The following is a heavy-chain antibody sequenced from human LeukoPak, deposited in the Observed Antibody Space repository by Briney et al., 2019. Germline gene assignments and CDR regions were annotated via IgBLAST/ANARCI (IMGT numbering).Heavy chain of an antibody. V-gene: IGHV4-34*01. CDR2: INHSGST. Sequence: KPSETLSLTCAVYGGSFSGYYWSWIRQPPGKGLEWIGEINHSGSTNYNPSLKSRVTISVDTSKNQFSLKLSSVTAADTAVYYCARVHVEYSSSSDPYYFDYWGQGTLVTVSS. D-gene: IGHD6-6*01. CDR3: ARVHVEYSSSSDPYYFDY. CDR1: GGSFSGYY. J-gene: IGHJ4*02.